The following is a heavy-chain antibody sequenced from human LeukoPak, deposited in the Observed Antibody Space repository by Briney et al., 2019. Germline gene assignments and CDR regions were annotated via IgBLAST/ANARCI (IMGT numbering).Heavy chain of an antibody. Sequence: GGSLRLSCAASGFTFSGSAMHWVRQASGKGLEWVGRIRSKANGYATAYAASVKGRFTISRDDSKNTAYLLMNSLKTEDTAVYYCARNYYMDVWGKGTTVTVSS. CDR1: GFTFSGSA. J-gene: IGHJ6*03. CDR3: ARNYYMDV. CDR2: IRSKANGYAT. V-gene: IGHV3-73*01. D-gene: IGHD3-10*01.